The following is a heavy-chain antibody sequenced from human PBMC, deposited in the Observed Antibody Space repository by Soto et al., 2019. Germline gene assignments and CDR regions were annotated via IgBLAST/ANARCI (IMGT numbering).Heavy chain of an antibody. Sequence: SGPTLANPTQTLTLTCTLSGFSLSTSGVGVGWIRQPPGKALEWLALIYWKDDKRYSPSLKSRLTITKDTSKNQVVLTMTNMDPVDTATYYCAHSFLDTALPWYWGQGTLVTVSS. CDR1: GFSLSTSGVG. D-gene: IGHD5-18*01. J-gene: IGHJ4*02. CDR2: IYWKDDK. V-gene: IGHV2-5*01. CDR3: AHSFLDTALPWY.